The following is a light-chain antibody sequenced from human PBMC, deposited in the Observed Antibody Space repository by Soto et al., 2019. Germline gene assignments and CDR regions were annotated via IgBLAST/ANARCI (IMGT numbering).Light chain of an antibody. V-gene: IGKV3D-15*01. CDR3: QQYIRWPLT. Sequence: VLIQSPATLSVSPGERFTLSCTTIQDVSRKLAWYEQKSGKAPSPLIYHASTRATGTPARFSGSGSGTEFTLAVSSLPSEDYEVYFCQQYIRWPLTFGGGTKVDI. CDR1: QDVSRK. CDR2: HAS. J-gene: IGKJ4*01.